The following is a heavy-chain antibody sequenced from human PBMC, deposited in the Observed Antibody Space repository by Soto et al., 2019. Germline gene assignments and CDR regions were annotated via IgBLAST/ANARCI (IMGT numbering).Heavy chain of an antibody. CDR2: ISYDGRSE. Sequence: GGSLSLSCVASGFTFTNFGMHCVRQAPGKGLEWVAGISYDGRSEYYVDSVRGRFTLSRDNSKNTLSLQMISLRPEDTGVYYCAKDLDVVMVLSATRGLDVWGQGTTVTVSS. J-gene: IGHJ6*02. CDR1: GFTFTNFG. V-gene: IGHV3-30*18. D-gene: IGHD2-15*01. CDR3: AKDLDVVMVLSATRGLDV.